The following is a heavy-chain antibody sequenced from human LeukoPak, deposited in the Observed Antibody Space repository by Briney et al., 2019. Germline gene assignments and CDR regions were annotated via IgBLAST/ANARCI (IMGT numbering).Heavy chain of an antibody. D-gene: IGHD2-21*02. J-gene: IGHJ4*02. Sequence: PSETLSLTCTVSGGSISSGEYYWSWIRQPPGKGLEWLGYIYYSGSTYYNPSLKSRVTISVDTSKNQFSLKLSSVTAADTAVYYCARFVVVTAIGGPMFDYWGQGTLVAVSS. V-gene: IGHV4-30-4*01. CDR1: GGSISSGEYY. CDR2: IYYSGST. CDR3: ARFVVVTAIGGPMFDY.